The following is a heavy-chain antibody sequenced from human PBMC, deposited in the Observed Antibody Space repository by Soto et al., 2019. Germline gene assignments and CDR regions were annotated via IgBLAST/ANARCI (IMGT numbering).Heavy chain of an antibody. CDR3: ARDNSYALAV. V-gene: IGHV3-74*03. J-gene: IGHJ6*02. Sequence: EVQLVESGGGFVQPGGSLRLSCAASGFDFSNSWMHWVRQVPGKGLVWVSHINSDGSSKTYADSVKGRFTISRDNARTTVYLQLDSLRVEDTAVYYFARDNSYALAVWGQGTTVTVSS. D-gene: IGHD2-21*01. CDR1: GFDFSNSW. CDR2: INSDGSSK.